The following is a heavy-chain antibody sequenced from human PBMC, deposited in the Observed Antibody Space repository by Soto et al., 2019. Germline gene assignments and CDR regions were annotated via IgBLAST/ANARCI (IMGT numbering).Heavy chain of an antibody. Sequence: ASVKVSCKASGGTFSSYAISWVRQAPGQGLEWMGGIIPIFGTANYAQKFQGRVTITADESTSTAYMELSSLRSEDTAVYYCASSYYDSSGYYFGYYYYGMEVWGQGTTVTVSS. D-gene: IGHD3-22*01. CDR3: ASSYYDSSGYYFGYYYYGMEV. J-gene: IGHJ6*02. CDR2: IIPIFGTA. CDR1: GGTFSSYA. V-gene: IGHV1-69*13.